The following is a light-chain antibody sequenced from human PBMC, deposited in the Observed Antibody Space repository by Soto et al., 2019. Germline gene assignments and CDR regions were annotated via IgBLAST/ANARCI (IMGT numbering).Light chain of an antibody. CDR2: EGS. V-gene: IGLV2-23*01. CDR1: SSDVGNYNL. J-gene: IGLJ1*01. Sequence: QSALTQPASVSGSPGQSITISCTGTSSDVGNYNLVSWYQQHPGKAPKLIIYEGSKRPSGVSNRFSGSKSGNTASLTISGLQAEDEADYYCCSYAGSNTFVFGTGTKLTVL. CDR3: CSYAGSNTFV.